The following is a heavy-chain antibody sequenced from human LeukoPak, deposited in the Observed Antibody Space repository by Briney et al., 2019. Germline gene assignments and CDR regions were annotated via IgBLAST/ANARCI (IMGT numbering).Heavy chain of an antibody. J-gene: IGHJ4*02. CDR3: AKDTGQWPVRTFDY. D-gene: IGHD6-19*01. CDR2: ISYSGATK. Sequence: GGSLRLSCAASGFTFSSYAMNWVRQAPGKGLEWVSGISYSGATKYYAESVKGRFTISRDNSKNTLYLQMSSLRAEDTAVYYCAKDTGQWPVRTFDYWGQGTLVTVSS. CDR1: GFTFSSYA. V-gene: IGHV3-23*01.